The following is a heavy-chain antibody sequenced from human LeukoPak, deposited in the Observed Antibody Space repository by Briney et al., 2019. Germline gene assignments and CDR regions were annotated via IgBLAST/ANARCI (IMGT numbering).Heavy chain of an antibody. V-gene: IGHV4-39*07. Sequence: PSETLSLTCTVSGGSISSSSYYWGWIRQPPGKGLEWIGSVYYTGASYYNPSLKSRVTISIDASKKHFSLKLTSVTAADTAVYYCARGAPPQNWGQGTLVTVSS. CDR2: VYYTGAS. CDR1: GGSISSSSYY. CDR3: ARGAPPQN. J-gene: IGHJ4*02.